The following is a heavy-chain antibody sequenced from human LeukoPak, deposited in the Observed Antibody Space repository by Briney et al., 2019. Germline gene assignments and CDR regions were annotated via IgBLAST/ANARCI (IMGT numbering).Heavy chain of an antibody. CDR1: GGSISSSSYY. CDR3: ASPGSSSLIT. V-gene: IGHV4-39*01. J-gene: IGHJ4*02. CDR2: IYYGVST. D-gene: IGHD6-13*01. Sequence: SETLSLTCTVSGGSISSSSYYWGWIRQPPGKGLEWIGSIYYGVSTYYNPSLKSRVAISVDTSKNQFSLKLSSVTAADTAVYYCASPGSSSLITWGQGALVTVSS.